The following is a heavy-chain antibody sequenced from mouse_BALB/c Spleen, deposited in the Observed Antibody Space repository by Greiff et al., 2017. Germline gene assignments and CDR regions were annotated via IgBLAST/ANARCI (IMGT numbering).Heavy chain of an antibody. J-gene: IGHJ4*01. Sequence: QVQLQQSGAELVKPGASVKLSCKASGYTFTSYYMYWVKQRPGQGLEWIGEINPSNGGTNFNEKFKSKATLTVDKSSSTAYMQLSSLTSEDSAVYYCTRGGPIYYDYHYYAMDYWGKGTSVTVSS. CDR1: GYTFTSYY. V-gene: IGHV1S81*02. CDR3: TRGGPIYYDYHYYAMDY. CDR2: INPSNGGT. D-gene: IGHD2-4*01.